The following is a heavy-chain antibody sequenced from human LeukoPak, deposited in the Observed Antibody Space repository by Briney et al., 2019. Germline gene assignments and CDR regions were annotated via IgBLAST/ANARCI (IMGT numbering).Heavy chain of an antibody. CDR1: GASISSSRYY. J-gene: IGHJ4*02. CDR3: AIHLVVVIYFLLY. D-gene: IGHD3-22*01. Sequence: SETLSPTCLLSGASISSSRYYWGWIRQPPGKGLEWIGSIYYSGSTYYNPSLKSRVTISVDTSKNQFSLKLSSVTAADTAVYYRAIHLVVVIYFLLYWGQGTLVTVSS. V-gene: IGHV4-39*01. CDR2: IYYSGST.